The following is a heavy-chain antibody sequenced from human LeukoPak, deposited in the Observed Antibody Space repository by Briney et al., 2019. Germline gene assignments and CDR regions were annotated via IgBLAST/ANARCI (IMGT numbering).Heavy chain of an antibody. CDR2: IRYDGSNK. V-gene: IGHV3-30*02. J-gene: IGHJ4*02. CDR1: GFTFSSYG. Sequence: GGSLRLSCAASGFTFSSYGMHWVRQAPGKGLERVAFIRYDGSNKYYADSVKGRFTISRDNSKNKLYLQMNSLRAEDTAVYYCAKDFASGIDYWGQGTLVTVSS. CDR3: AKDFASGIDY.